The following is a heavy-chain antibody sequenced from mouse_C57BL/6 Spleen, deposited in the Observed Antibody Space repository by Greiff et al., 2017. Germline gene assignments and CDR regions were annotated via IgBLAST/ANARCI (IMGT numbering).Heavy chain of an antibody. Sequence: QVQLQQSGAELAKPGASVKLSCKASGYTFTSYWMHWVKQRPGQGLEWIGYINPSSGYTKYNQKFKDKATLTADKSSSTAYMQLSSLTYEDSAVYSCAEGHYGPAWFAYWGQGTLVTVSA. CDR3: AEGHYGPAWFAY. CDR2: INPSSGYT. V-gene: IGHV1-7*01. CDR1: GYTFTSYW. J-gene: IGHJ3*01. D-gene: IGHD1-1*02.